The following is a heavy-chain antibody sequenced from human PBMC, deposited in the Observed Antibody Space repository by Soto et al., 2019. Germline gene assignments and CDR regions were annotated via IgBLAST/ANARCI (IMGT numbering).Heavy chain of an antibody. CDR3: AKDPDYDFWSGYYNFDY. CDR1: GFTFSSYA. V-gene: IGHV3-23*01. Sequence: PGGSLRLSCAASGFTFSSYAMSWVRQAPGKGLEWVSAISGSGGSTYYADSVKGRFTISRDNSKNTLCLQMNSLRAEDTAVYYCAKDPDYDFWSGYYNFDYWGQGTLVTVSS. CDR2: ISGSGGST. J-gene: IGHJ4*02. D-gene: IGHD3-3*01.